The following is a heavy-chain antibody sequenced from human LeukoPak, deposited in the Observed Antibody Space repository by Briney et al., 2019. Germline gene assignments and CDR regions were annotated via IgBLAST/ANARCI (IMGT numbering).Heavy chain of an antibody. V-gene: IGHV3-7*01. J-gene: IGHJ6*04. CDR3: AREGGCSSGTCSGMDV. CDR2: IQQDAGEK. CDR1: GFTFSTYW. D-gene: IGHD2-2*01. Sequence: GGSLRLSCAASGFTFSTYWMTWVRQAPGKGLEWVANIQQDAGEKYYVDSVKGRFTISRDNSENTLSLQMNSLRVEDTAVYYCAREGGCSSGTCSGMDVWGKGTTVTVSS.